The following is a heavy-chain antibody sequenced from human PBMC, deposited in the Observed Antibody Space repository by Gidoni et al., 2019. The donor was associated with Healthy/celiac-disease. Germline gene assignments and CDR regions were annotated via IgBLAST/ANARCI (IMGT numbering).Heavy chain of an antibody. CDR1: GCTFSSYW. CDR3: ARGGSSTSDYYYGMDV. CDR2: INSDGSIT. J-gene: IGHJ6*02. V-gene: IGHV3-74*01. D-gene: IGHD2-2*01. Sequence: EVQLVESGGGLVQPGGSLRLSCAASGCTFSSYWMHWVRQAPGKGLVWVSRINSDGSITSYADSVKCRFTISRDNAKNTLYLQMNILIAEDTAVYYCARGGSSTSDYYYGMDVWGQGTTVTVSS.